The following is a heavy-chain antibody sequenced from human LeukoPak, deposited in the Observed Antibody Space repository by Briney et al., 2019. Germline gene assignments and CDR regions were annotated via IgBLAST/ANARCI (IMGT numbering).Heavy chain of an antibody. CDR1: GYTFTSYD. J-gene: IGHJ4*02. Sequence: GASVKVSCKASGYTFTSYDINWVRQATGQGLEWMGWMNPNSGNTGYAQKFQGRVIMTRNTSISTAYMELSSLRSEDTAVYYCARIGTYYDFWSGYYTDHFDYWGQGTLVTVSS. V-gene: IGHV1-8*01. CDR2: MNPNSGNT. D-gene: IGHD3-3*01. CDR3: ARIGTYYDFWSGYYTDHFDY.